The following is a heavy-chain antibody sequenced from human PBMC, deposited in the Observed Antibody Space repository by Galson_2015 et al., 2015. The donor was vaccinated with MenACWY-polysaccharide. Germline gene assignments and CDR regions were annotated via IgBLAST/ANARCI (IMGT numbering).Heavy chain of an antibody. Sequence: LRLSCAASGFTFSTYWMHWVRQAPGKGLVWASRIKSDGSSTNYADSVKGRFTISRDNAKNTLYLQMNSLRAEDTALYYCARGYSAYDWGQGTLVTVSA. J-gene: IGHJ4*02. CDR1: GFTFSTYW. V-gene: IGHV3-74*01. D-gene: IGHD5-12*01. CDR3: ARGYSAYD. CDR2: IKSDGSST.